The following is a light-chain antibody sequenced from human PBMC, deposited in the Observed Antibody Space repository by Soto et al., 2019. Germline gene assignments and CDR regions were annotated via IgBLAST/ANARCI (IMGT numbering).Light chain of an antibody. V-gene: IGKV3-20*01. CDR3: QQYGETPWT. Sequence: EIVLTQAPGTPSLSPGERATLSCRAIQSVSTNYLAWYQQKPGQAPRVLIYGVSSRATGIPDRFSGSGSGTDFTLTISRLEPEDFAVYYCQQYGETPWTFGQGTKVDIK. CDR1: QSVSTNY. J-gene: IGKJ1*01. CDR2: GVS.